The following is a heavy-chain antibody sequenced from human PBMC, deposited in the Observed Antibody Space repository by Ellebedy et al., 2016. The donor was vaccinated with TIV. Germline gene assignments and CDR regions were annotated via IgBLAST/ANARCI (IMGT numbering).Heavy chain of an antibody. CDR2: FSPGGGVT. CDR1: GYTFNAYN. J-gene: IGHJ4*02. CDR3: AVARGIRGVF. Sequence: AASVKVSCKTSGYTFNAYNIHWVRQAPGQGFEWLGIFSPGGGVTTSAQKLQGRVTMTSDTSTSTVYMELTSLRSDDTAVYFCAVARGIRGVFWGQGTLVNVSS. D-gene: IGHD3-10*01. V-gene: IGHV1-46*02.